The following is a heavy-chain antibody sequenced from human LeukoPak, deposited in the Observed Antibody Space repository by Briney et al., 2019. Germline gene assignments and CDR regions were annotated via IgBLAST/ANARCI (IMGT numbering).Heavy chain of an antibody. CDR2: ISSSSSTI. V-gene: IGHV3-48*01. D-gene: IGHD6-13*01. CDR1: GFTFSSYS. Sequence: GGSLGLSCAASGFTFSSYSMNWVRQAPGKGLEWVSYISSSSSTIYYADSVKGRFTISRDNAKNSLYLQMNSLRAEDTAVYYCARDGYSSSWFPSFLDYWGQGTLVTVSS. J-gene: IGHJ4*02. CDR3: ARDGYSSSWFPSFLDY.